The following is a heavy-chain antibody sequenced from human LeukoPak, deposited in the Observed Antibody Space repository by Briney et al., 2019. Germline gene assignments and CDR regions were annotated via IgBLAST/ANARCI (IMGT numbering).Heavy chain of an antibody. D-gene: IGHD3-16*01. Sequence: SETLSLTCTASGGSISSSSYYWGWIRQPPGKGLEWIGSIYYSGSTYYNPSHKRRVTISVDTSKNQFSLKLSSVTAADTAVYYCARRRIGDYFDYWGQGTLVTVSA. CDR2: IYYSGST. CDR1: GGSISSSSYY. V-gene: IGHV4-39*01. CDR3: ARRRIGDYFDY. J-gene: IGHJ4*02.